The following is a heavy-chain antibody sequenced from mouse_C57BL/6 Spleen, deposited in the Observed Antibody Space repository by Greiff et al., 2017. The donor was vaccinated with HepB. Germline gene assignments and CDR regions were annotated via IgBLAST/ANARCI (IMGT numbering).Heavy chain of an antibody. CDR1: GYTFTDYY. Sequence: EVQLQQSGPELVKPGASVKISCKASGYTFTDYYMNWVKQSHGKSLEWIGDINPNNGGTSYNQKFKGKATLTVDKSSSTAYMELRSLTSEDSAVYYCARSRAYYYGCSSAWFAYWGQGTLVTVSA. D-gene: IGHD1-1*01. CDR2: INPNNGGT. J-gene: IGHJ3*01. CDR3: ARSRAYYYGCSSAWFAY. V-gene: IGHV1-26*01.